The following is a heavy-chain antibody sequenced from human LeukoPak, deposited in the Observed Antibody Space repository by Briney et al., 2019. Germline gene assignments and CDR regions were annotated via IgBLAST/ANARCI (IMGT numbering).Heavy chain of an antibody. J-gene: IGHJ3*01. CDR2: IYSTGSA. Sequence: SETLSLTCTVSGGSISNYYWSWIRQPPGKGLEWIAYIYSTGSAIYNPSLRSRVTISVDTSKNQFFLKLSSVTAADTAVYFCARWPMTNLAFDVWGQGTMVTVSS. D-gene: IGHD3-22*01. V-gene: IGHV4-59*01. CDR3: ARWPMTNLAFDV. CDR1: GGSISNYY.